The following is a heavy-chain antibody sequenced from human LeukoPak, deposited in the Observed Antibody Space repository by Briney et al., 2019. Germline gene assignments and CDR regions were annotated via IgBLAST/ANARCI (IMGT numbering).Heavy chain of an antibody. V-gene: IGHV4-30-2*01. CDR2: IYHSGST. Sequence: SETLSLTCTVSGGSISSGGYYWSWIRQPPGKGLEWIGYIYHSGSTYYNPSLKSRVTISVDRSKNQFSLKLSSVTAADTAVYYCARDSVVALGGAFDIWGQGTMVTVSS. D-gene: IGHD2-15*01. CDR1: GGSISSGGYY. CDR3: ARDSVVALGGAFDI. J-gene: IGHJ3*02.